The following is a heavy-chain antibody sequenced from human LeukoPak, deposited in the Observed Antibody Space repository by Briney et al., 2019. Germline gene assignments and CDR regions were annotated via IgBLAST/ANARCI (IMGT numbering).Heavy chain of an antibody. Sequence: PSETLSLTCTVSGGSISSSSYYWGWIRQPPGKGLEWIGSIYYSGSTYYNPSLKSRVTISVDTSKNQFSLKLSSVTAADTAVYYCATRPYCSSTSCQGHYYYYMDVWGKGTTVTVSS. D-gene: IGHD2-2*01. CDR2: IYYSGST. CDR3: ATRPYCSSTSCQGHYYYYMDV. CDR1: GGSISSSSYY. J-gene: IGHJ6*03. V-gene: IGHV4-39*01.